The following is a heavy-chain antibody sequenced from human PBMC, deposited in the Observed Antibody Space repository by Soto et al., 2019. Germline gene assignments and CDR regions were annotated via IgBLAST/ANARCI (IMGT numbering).Heavy chain of an antibody. J-gene: IGHJ6*02. CDR1: GFTFSSYA. V-gene: IGHV3-23*01. D-gene: IGHD6-19*01. Sequence: GGSLRLSCAASGFTFSSYAMSWVRQAPGKGLEWVSAISGSGGSTYYADSVKGRFTISRDNSKNTLYLQMNSLRAEDTAVYYCAFDSSGWYETVGYYGMDVWGQGTTVTVSS. CDR2: ISGSGGST. CDR3: AFDSSGWYETVGYYGMDV.